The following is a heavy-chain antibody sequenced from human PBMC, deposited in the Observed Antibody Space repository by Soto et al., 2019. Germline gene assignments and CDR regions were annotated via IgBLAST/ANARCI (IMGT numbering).Heavy chain of an antibody. V-gene: IGHV4-39*01. CDR3: ASSIMITFGGVIAPEYYFDY. CDR2: IYYSGST. CDR1: GGSISSSSYY. Sequence: SETLSLTCTVSGGSISSSSYYWGWIRQPPGKGLEWIGSIYYSGSTYYNPSLKSRVTISVDTSKNQFSLKLSSVTAADTAVYYCASSIMITFGGVIAPEYYFDYWGQGTLVTVSS. D-gene: IGHD3-16*02. J-gene: IGHJ4*02.